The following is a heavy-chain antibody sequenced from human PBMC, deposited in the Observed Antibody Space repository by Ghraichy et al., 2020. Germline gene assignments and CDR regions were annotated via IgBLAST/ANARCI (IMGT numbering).Heavy chain of an antibody. D-gene: IGHD2-2*01. Sequence: SETLSLTCTVYGGSFTDYYWSWIRQPPGKGLEWIGEINYSGSTNYNRSLKSRVTISVDTPKSQFSLKLSSVTAADTAVYYCVRAYASSPGRFFPQWGQGTLVTVSS. CDR2: INYSGST. J-gene: IGHJ1*01. CDR1: GGSFTDYY. V-gene: IGHV4-34*01. CDR3: VRAYASSPGRFFPQ.